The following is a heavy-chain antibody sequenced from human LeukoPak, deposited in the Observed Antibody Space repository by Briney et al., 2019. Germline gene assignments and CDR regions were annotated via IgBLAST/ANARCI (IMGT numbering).Heavy chain of an antibody. CDR3: ARGSYDILTGYYLLGY. D-gene: IGHD3-9*01. V-gene: IGHV1-2*02. CDR1: GYTFTGYY. Sequence: ASVNVSCKASGYTFTGYYMHWVRQAPGQGLEWMGWINPNSSGTNYAQKFQGRVIMTRDTSISTAYMELSRLRSDDTAVYYCARGSYDILTGYYLLGYWGQGTLVTVSS. J-gene: IGHJ4*02. CDR2: INPNSSGT.